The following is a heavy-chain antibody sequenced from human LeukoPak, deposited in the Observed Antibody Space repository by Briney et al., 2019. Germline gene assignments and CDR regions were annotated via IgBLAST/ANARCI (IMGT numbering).Heavy chain of an antibody. D-gene: IGHD3-10*01. CDR2: ISPSGDIT. V-gene: IGHV3-23*01. CDR3: ARVAKYYYGSETYYFFEH. J-gene: IGHJ4*02. CDR1: GFTFSSHG. Sequence: GGSLRLSCAASGFTFSSHGINWVRQAPGKGLEWVSGISPSGDITYYTDSVQGRFTISRDNSKNMMYVQMNSLRAEDTAVYYCARVAKYYYGSETYYFFEHWGQGTPVTASS.